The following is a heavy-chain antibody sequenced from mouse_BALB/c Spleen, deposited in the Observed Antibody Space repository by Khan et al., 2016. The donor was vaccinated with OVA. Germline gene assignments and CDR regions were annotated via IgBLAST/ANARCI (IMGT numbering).Heavy chain of an antibody. V-gene: IGHV1-15*01. D-gene: IGHD2-3*01. CDR2: IDPETGGT. CDR3: TRSDGYYGYFDV. J-gene: IGHJ1*01. Sequence: QVQLQQSGAELVRPGASVTLSCKASGYTFTDYEMHWVKQTPVHGLKWIGAIDPETGGTAYNQKFKGKATLTADKSSRTAYLELRSLTSEDSAVYYCTRSDGYYGYFDVWGAGTTVTVSS. CDR1: GYTFTDYE.